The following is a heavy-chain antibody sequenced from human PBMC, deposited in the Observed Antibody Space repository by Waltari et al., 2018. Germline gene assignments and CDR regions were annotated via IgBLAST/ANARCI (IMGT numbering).Heavy chain of an antibody. J-gene: IGHJ4*02. D-gene: IGHD4-17*01. CDR2: IFYSGSN. CDR1: GAPISISVYY. Sequence: HLQLQESGPGLVSLPEPLSSPCPSLGAPISISVYYWAWFRNPPGKGLEGFGSIFYSGSNDYTSSLKSRVTRSVDTSKNPLSLKPSYVSAADTAVYYWARGGGYGDEGASPFDYWGQGTLVTVSS. CDR3: ARGGGYGDEGASPFDY. V-gene: IGHV4-39*07.